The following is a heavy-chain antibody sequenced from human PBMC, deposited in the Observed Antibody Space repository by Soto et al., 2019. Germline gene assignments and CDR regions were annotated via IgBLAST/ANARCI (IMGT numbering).Heavy chain of an antibody. CDR1: GFTFSSYA. CDR2: ISSSSNYI. CDR3: ARVGEYSYGVFDY. V-gene: IGHV3-21*01. D-gene: IGHD5-18*01. J-gene: IGHJ4*02. Sequence: PGGSLRLSCAASGFTFSSYAMNWVRQAPGKGLEWVSSISSSSNYIYYADSLKGRFTISRDNAKNSLYLQMNSLRAEDTAVYYCARVGEYSYGVFDYWGQGTLVTVSS.